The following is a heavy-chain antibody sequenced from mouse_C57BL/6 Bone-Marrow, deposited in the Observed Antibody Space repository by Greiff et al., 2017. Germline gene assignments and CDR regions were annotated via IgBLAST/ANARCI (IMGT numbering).Heavy chain of an antibody. CDR3: ARYIVGARDY. D-gene: IGHD1-3*01. CDR2: IRNKANGYTT. Sequence: EVQVVESGGGLVQPGGSLSFSCAASGFTFTDYYMSWVRQPPGEALEWLGFIRNKANGYTTEYSSSVKGRFTISRDNSQSILYLHMNALRAEDNASYYGARYIVGARDYWGQGTSVTVSS. CDR1: GFTFTDYY. J-gene: IGHJ4*01. V-gene: IGHV7-3*01.